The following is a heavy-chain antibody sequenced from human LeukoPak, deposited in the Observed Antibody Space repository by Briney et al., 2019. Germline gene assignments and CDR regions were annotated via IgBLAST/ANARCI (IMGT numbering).Heavy chain of an antibody. CDR2: TYYRSKWFH. CDR1: GDSVSSNSAA. Sequence: SQTLSLTCAISGDSVSSNSAAWTWIRQSPSRGLEWLGRTYYRSKWFHDYALSVKSRVTINPDTSKNQFSLRLNSVTPEDTAVYYCARVTWNYYNNYYDIDVWGQGTTVTVSS. D-gene: IGHD1-7*01. V-gene: IGHV6-1*01. J-gene: IGHJ6*02. CDR3: ARVTWNYYNNYYDIDV.